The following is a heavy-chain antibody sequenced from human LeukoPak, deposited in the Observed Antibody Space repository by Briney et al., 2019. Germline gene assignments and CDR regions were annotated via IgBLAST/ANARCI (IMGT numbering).Heavy chain of an antibody. CDR1: GGSFSGYY. D-gene: IGHD3-10*01. Sequence: PSETLSLTCAVYGGSFSGYYWSWIRQPPGKGLEWIGEINNSGSTNYNPSLKSRVTISVDTSKNQYSLKLSSVTAADTAVYYCARHPYYYGSGSSSPDWGQGTLVTVSS. CDR2: INNSGST. V-gene: IGHV4-34*01. CDR3: ARHPYYYGSGSSSPD. J-gene: IGHJ4*02.